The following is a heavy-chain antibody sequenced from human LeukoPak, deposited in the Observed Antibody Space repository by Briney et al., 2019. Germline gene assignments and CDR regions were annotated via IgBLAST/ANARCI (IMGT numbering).Heavy chain of an antibody. CDR3: ARASLMVYAPNDY. V-gene: IGHV3-21*04. Sequence: PGGSLRLSCAASGFTFSSYAMSWVRQAPGKGLEWVSAISSSGSTIYYADSVKGRFTISRDNAKNSLYLQMNSLRAEDTAVYYCARASLMVYAPNDYWGQGTLVTVSS. CDR1: GFTFSSYA. J-gene: IGHJ4*02. CDR2: ISSSGSTI. D-gene: IGHD2-8*01.